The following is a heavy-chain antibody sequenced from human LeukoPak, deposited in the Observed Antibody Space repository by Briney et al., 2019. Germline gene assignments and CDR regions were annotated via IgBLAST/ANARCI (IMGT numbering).Heavy chain of an antibody. CDR1: GGSVSSYY. CDR3: ARDGTVATNWFDP. V-gene: IGHV4-59*02. D-gene: IGHD5-12*01. Sequence: SETLSLTCTVSGGSVSSYYWSWIRQPPGKGLEWSGYIKSSGSSNYNPSLKSRVTISMDTSKNQFALRLNSLTAADTAVYYCARDGTVATNWFDPWGQGTLVTVSS. J-gene: IGHJ5*02. CDR2: IKSSGSS.